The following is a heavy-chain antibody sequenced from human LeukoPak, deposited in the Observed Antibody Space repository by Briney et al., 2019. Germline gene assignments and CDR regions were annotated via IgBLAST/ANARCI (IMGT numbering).Heavy chain of an antibody. CDR2: ISGSGGST. J-gene: IGHJ4*02. CDR1: GFTFSSYA. D-gene: IGHD5-18*01. Sequence: GGSLRLSCAASGFTFSSYAMSWVRQAPGKGLEWASAISGSGGSTYYADSVKGRFTISRDNSKNTLYLQMNSLRAEDTAVYYCAKAPGDTAMVKAPFDYWGQGTLVTVSS. CDR3: AKAPGDTAMVKAPFDY. V-gene: IGHV3-23*01.